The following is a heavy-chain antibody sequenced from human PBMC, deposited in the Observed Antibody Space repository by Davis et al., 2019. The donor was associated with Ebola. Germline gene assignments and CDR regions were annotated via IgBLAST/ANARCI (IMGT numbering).Heavy chain of an antibody. Sequence: GSLRLSCTVSGGSIISYYWTWIRQPPGKGLEWIGNVYDSGSTNYNPSLKSRVSFSIDTPKNQFSLTLTSVTAADTAVYYCARDPKGAFDYWGQGTLVIVSS. J-gene: IGHJ4*02. CDR3: ARDPKGAFDY. D-gene: IGHD3-16*01. CDR2: VYDSGST. CDR1: GGSIISYY. V-gene: IGHV4-59*01.